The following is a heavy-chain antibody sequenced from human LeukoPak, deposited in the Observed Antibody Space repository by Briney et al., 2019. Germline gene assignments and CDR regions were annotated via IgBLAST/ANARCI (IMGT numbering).Heavy chain of an antibody. CDR2: INWNGGST. D-gene: IGHD1-1*01. J-gene: IGHJ4*02. Sequence: GGSLRLSCAASGFTFDDYGMSWVRQAPGKGLEWVSGINWNGGSTGYADSVKGRFTISRDNAKNSLYLQTKSLRAEDTAVYYCARDRTYREDYFDYWGQGSLVTVSS. CDR3: ARDRTYREDYFDY. CDR1: GFTFDDYG. V-gene: IGHV3-20*04.